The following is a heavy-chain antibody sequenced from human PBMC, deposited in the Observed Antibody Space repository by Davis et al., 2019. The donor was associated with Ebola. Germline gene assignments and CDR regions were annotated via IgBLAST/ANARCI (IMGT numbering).Heavy chain of an antibody. J-gene: IGHJ4*02. CDR3: ARDPGRYSSGAGY. V-gene: IGHV3-33*01. CDR2: IWYDGSNK. Sequence: PGGSLRLSCAASGFTFSSYGMHWVRQAPGKGLEWVAVIWYDGSNKYYADSVKGRFTISRDNSKNTLYLQLNSLRAEDTAVYYCARDPGRYSSGAGYWGQGTLVTVSS. D-gene: IGHD6-19*01. CDR1: GFTFSSYG.